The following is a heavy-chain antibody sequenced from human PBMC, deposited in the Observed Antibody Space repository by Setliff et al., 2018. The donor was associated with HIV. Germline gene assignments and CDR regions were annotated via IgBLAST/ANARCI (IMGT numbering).Heavy chain of an antibody. J-gene: IGHJ4*01. Sequence: KPSETLSLTCTVSNGSVSSNYYYWGWIRQPPGKGLQWIGNVYYSGSTYYTPSFRGRVTISVDSSKNQFSLKLTSVTAADTAIYFCARRRKFGAAAAGPMDYWGQGTLVTVSS. CDR2: VYYSGST. V-gene: IGHV4-39*01. CDR1: NGSVSSNYYY. D-gene: IGHD6-25*01. CDR3: ARRRKFGAAAAGPMDY.